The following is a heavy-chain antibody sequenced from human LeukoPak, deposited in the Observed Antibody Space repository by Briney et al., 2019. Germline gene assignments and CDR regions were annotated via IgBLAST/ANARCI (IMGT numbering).Heavy chain of an antibody. Sequence: PSETLSLTCTVSGGSISGGTYYWNWIRQPAGKGLEWIGRFYPSGSINYNPSLRSRVTISVDTSKNQFSLKLSSVTAADTAVYYCARAGHYDFWSGYYLGFGFNAFDIWGQGTMVTVSS. CDR1: GGSISGGTYY. CDR2: FYPSGSI. CDR3: ARAGHYDFWSGYYLGFGFNAFDI. V-gene: IGHV4-61*02. J-gene: IGHJ3*02. D-gene: IGHD3-3*01.